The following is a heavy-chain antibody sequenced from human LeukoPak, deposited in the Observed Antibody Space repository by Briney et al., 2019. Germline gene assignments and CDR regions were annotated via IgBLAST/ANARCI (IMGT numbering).Heavy chain of an antibody. Sequence: SETLSLTCTVSGCSISSYYWSWIRQPPGKGLEWIGYIYYSGSTNYNPSLKSRVTISVDTSKNQFSLKLSSVTAADTAVYYCAREGTVTTFGGFDYWGQGTLVTVSS. CDR3: AREGTVTTFGGFDY. CDR2: IYYSGST. V-gene: IGHV4-59*01. CDR1: GCSISSYY. D-gene: IGHD4-11*01. J-gene: IGHJ4*02.